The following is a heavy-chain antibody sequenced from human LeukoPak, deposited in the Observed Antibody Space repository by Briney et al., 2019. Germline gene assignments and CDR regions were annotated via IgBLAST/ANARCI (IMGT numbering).Heavy chain of an antibody. CDR3: ARDRDMITFGGVIAPPDY. V-gene: IGHV3-21*01. Sequence: GGSLRLSCAASGFTFSSYSMNWVRQAPGKGLEWVSSISSSSSYIYYADSVKGRFTISRDNAKNSLYLQMNSLRAEDTAVYYRARDRDMITFGGVIAPPDYWGQGTLVTVSS. CDR1: GFTFSSYS. J-gene: IGHJ4*02. D-gene: IGHD3-16*02. CDR2: ISSSSSYI.